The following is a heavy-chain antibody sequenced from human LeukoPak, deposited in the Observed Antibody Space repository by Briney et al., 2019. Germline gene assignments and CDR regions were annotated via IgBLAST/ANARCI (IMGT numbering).Heavy chain of an antibody. CDR3: AKDLSYGFDY. CDR1: GFNFNDYW. CDR2: INQGGGEE. Sequence: GGSLRLSCTASGFNFNDYWMTWIRQAPGKGLEWVANINQGGGEEHYLDSVKGRFTISRDNSKSTLYLQLNGLRGEDTAIYYCAKDLSYGFDYWGQGTLVTVSS. V-gene: IGHV3-7*03. D-gene: IGHD5-18*01. J-gene: IGHJ4*02.